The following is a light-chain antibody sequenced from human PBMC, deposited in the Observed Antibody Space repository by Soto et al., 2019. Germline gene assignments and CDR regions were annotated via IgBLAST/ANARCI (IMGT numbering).Light chain of an antibody. CDR1: QSISSTL. Sequence: EIELTQSPGTLSLSPGERATLSCKASQSISSTLLAWYQQKTGQAPRLLIYSSSIRATGIPDRFSGSGSGTDFTLTISRLEPEDFAVYYCHQYGSSLITFGQGTRLEIK. CDR3: HQYGSSLIT. CDR2: SSS. V-gene: IGKV3-20*01. J-gene: IGKJ5*01.